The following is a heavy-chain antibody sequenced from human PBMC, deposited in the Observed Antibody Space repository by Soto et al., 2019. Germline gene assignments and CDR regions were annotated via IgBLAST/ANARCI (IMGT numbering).Heavy chain of an antibody. J-gene: IGHJ4*02. CDR2: ISSSSSYI. V-gene: IGHV3-21*01. CDR3: ARETYCTKGVCAEDFDF. CDR1: GFTFSSDS. D-gene: IGHD2-8*01. Sequence: GGSLRLSCAASGFTFSSDSMNWVRQAPGKGLEWVSSISSSSSYIYYADSVKGRFTISGDNAKNSLYLQMNSLSAEDTAVYYCARETYCTKGVCAEDFDFWGQGTLVTVSS.